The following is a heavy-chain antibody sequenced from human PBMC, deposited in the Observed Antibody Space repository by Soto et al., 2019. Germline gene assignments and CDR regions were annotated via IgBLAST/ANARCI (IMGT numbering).Heavy chain of an antibody. CDR1: RVNIGGLF. J-gene: IGHJ4*01. D-gene: IGHD3-16*02. CDR2: ISYSGNT. CDR3: ARIRGLGELSPCFGF. V-gene: IGHV4-59*11. Sequence: ALELLSLPWTVFRVNIGGLFWRRIRQQPGKGLEWIGYISYSGNTNYNASLKSRVTISVDTSTNQFSLRVTSVTAADTAVYYCARIRGLGELSPCFGFWGQGALGSGSS.